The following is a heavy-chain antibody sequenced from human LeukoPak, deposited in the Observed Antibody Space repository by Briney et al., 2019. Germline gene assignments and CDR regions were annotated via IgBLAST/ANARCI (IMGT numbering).Heavy chain of an antibody. CDR2: IYTSGST. CDR3: ARDSFAGGGVVKTLLLLDV. Sequence: SDTLSLTCTVSGGSISSYYWSWIRQPAGKGLEWIGRIYTSGSTNYNPSLKSRVTMSVDTSKNQFSLKLSSVTAADTAVYYCARDSFAGGGVVKTLLLLDVWGKGTTVTVSS. CDR1: GGSISSYY. V-gene: IGHV4-4*07. D-gene: IGHD3-3*01. J-gene: IGHJ6*04.